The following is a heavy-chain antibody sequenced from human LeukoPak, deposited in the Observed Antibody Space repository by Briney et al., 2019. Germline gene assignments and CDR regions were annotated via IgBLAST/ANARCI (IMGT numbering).Heavy chain of an antibody. D-gene: IGHD6-13*01. CDR2: INPSGGST. J-gene: IGHJ4*02. Sequence: ASVKVSCKASGYTFTNYYIHWVRQAPGQGLEWMGIINPSGGSTSYAQKFQGRVTMTRDTSTSTVYMELSSLRSEDTAVYYCARWSGDIAAAVNWGQGTLVTVSS. CDR1: GYTFTNYY. V-gene: IGHV1-46*01. CDR3: ARWSGDIAAAVN.